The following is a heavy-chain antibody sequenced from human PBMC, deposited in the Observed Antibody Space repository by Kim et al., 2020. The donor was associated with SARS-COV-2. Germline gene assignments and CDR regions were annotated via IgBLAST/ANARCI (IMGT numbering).Heavy chain of an antibody. V-gene: IGHV3-23*01. CDR3: AKGCVRGYHLTPYYYYGMDV. J-gene: IGHJ6*02. D-gene: IGHD3-10*02. Sequence: GGSMRLSCAASGFTFSGYAMSWVRQAPGKGLEWVSAISGSGGSTYYADSVKGRFTISRDNSKNTLYLQMNSLRAEDTAVYYCAKGCVRGYHLTPYYYYGMDVWGQGTTVTVSS. CDR1: GFTFSGYA. CDR2: ISGSGGST.